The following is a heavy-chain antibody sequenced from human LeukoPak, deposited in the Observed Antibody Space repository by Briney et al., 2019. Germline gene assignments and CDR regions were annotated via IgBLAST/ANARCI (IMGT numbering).Heavy chain of an antibody. CDR3: ASQDIVVVPAAMQGPFDY. CDR1: GFTFSSYS. J-gene: IGHJ4*02. Sequence: PGGSLRLSCAASGFTFSSYSMNWVRQAPGKGLEWVSSISSSSSYIYYAGSVKGRFTISRDNAKNSLYLQMNSLRAEDTAVYYCASQDIVVVPAAMQGPFDYWGQGTLVTVSS. D-gene: IGHD2-2*01. V-gene: IGHV3-21*01. CDR2: ISSSSSYI.